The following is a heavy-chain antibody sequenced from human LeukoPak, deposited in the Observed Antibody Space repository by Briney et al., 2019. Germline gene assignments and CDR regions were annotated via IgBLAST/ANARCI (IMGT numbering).Heavy chain of an antibody. J-gene: IGHJ6*02. CDR2: VNRDGSET. CDR3: ARGGGLDV. D-gene: IGHD3-16*01. Sequence: GGSLRLSCAASGFALSSHWMTWVRQVPGRGPEWVANVNRDGSETYYLDSVKGRFTISRDNAKDSLYLQMSNLRAEDTAVYFCARGGGLDVWGQGATVTVSS. V-gene: IGHV3-7*03. CDR1: GFALSSHW.